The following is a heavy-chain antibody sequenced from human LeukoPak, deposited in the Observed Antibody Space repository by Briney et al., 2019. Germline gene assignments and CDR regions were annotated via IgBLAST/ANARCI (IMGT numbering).Heavy chain of an antibody. V-gene: IGHV3-30-3*01. Sequence: GRSLRLSCAASGFTFSSYAMHWVRQAPGKGLEWVAVISYDGSNKYYADSVKGRLTISRDNSKNTLYLQMNSLRAEDTAVYYCARDIMEWHYYGMDVWGQGTTVTVSS. CDR3: ARDIMEWHYYGMDV. CDR1: GFTFSSYA. D-gene: IGHD1-1*01. CDR2: ISYDGSNK. J-gene: IGHJ6*02.